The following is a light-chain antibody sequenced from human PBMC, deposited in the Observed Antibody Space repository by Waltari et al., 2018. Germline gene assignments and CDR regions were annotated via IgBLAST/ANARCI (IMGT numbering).Light chain of an antibody. CDR2: LGS. CDR3: MQALQTPPWT. CDR1: QSLLHSNGYNY. V-gene: IGKV2-28*01. J-gene: IGKJ1*01. Sequence: GEPASISCRSSQSLLHSNGYNYLDWYLQKPGQSPQLLIYLGSNRASGVPDRFSGSGSGTDFTLKISRVEAEDVGVYYCMQALQTPPWTFGQGTKVEIK.